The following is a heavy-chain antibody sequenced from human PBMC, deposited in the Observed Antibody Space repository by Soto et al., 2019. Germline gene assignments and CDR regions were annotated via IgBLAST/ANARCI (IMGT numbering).Heavy chain of an antibody. V-gene: IGHV2-5*02. D-gene: IGHD2-8*01. Sequence: SGPTLVNPTQTLTLTCIFSGFSLSPSGVGAGWIRQPPGKALEWLALIYWEDDKRYSPYLQSRLTITKYTSKNQVVITMTNIDPVDTATYYCAHSRPRCDWFDPRGHGTLVTVTS. J-gene: IGHJ5*02. CDR2: IYWEDDK. CDR3: AHSRPRCDWFDP. CDR1: GFSLSPSGVG.